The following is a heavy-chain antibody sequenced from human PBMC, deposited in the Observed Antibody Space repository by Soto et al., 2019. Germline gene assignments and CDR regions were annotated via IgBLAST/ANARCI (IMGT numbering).Heavy chain of an antibody. CDR2: MNPSTGNT. CDR1: GYTFTTCD. Sequence: ASVKVSCKASGYTFTTCDIHWVRQAPGQGLEWMGWMNPSTGNTGYAQKFQGRVTMTRNTSISTAYMEVSSLRSEDTAVYYCARRKERSGPHYFDYWGQGSLVTVSS. J-gene: IGHJ4*02. V-gene: IGHV1-8*01. CDR3: ARRKERSGPHYFDY. D-gene: IGHD6-25*01.